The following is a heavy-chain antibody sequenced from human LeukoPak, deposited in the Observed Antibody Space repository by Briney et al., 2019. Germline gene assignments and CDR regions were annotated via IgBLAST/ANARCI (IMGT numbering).Heavy chain of an antibody. CDR1: GFTFSSYG. J-gene: IGHJ4*02. CDR2: IRYDVSNK. D-gene: IGHD2-21*01. Sequence: TGGSLSLSCAASGFTFSSYGMHWVRQAPGKGLEWVAFIRYDVSNKYYADSAKGRFTIPRDNPKNTSHLHMHRRRAEAKPVFYGVRVANYFDYWGQGTLVTVSS. CDR3: VRVANYFDY. V-gene: IGHV3-30*02.